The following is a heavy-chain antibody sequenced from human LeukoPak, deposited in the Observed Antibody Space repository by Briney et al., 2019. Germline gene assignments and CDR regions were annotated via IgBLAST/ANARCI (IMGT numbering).Heavy chain of an antibody. D-gene: IGHD3-16*01. J-gene: IGHJ4*02. CDR1: GGSFSNYY. Sequence: SETLSLTCTVYGGSFSNYYWSWIRQPPGKGLEWIGEINHSGSTNYNPSLKSRVTIAVDTSKNQLSLKLSSVTAADTAVYYCATYVWARHFDYWGQGILVTVSS. CDR2: INHSGST. V-gene: IGHV4-34*01. CDR3: ATYVWARHFDY.